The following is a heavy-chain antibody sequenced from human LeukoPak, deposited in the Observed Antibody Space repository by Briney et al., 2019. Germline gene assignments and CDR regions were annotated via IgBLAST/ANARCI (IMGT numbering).Heavy chain of an antibody. Sequence: ASVKISCKVSGYTFTDYYMHWVQQAPGKGLEWMGLVDPEDGETIYAEKFQGRVTITADTSTDTAYMELSSLRSEDTAVYYCARDLSDFWSGFGFWGQGTLVTVSS. J-gene: IGHJ4*02. CDR2: VDPEDGET. V-gene: IGHV1-69-2*01. CDR1: GYTFTDYY. D-gene: IGHD3-3*01. CDR3: ARDLSDFWSGFGF.